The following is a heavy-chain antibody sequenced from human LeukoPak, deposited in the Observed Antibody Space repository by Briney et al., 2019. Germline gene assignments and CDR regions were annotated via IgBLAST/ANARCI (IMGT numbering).Heavy chain of an antibody. CDR1: GYSFTNYW. Sequence: GESLKISCKGSGYSFTNYWIGWVRQMPGKGLEWIGIIYPGDSDTRYSPSFQGQVTISADKSISTAYLQWSSLKPSDTTMYYCARQFSGFHYYFDYWGQGTLVTVSS. D-gene: IGHD5-12*01. CDR3: ARQFSGFHYYFDY. CDR2: IYPGDSDT. V-gene: IGHV5-51*01. J-gene: IGHJ4*02.